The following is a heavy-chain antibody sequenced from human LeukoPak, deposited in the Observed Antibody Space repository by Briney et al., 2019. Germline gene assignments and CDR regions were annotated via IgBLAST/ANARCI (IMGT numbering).Heavy chain of an antibody. J-gene: IGHJ4*02. CDR3: ARGLDDYGSGRSD. Sequence: GGSLRLSCAASGFTFSSYEMNWVRQAPGKGLEWVSYISSSGSTIYYADSVKGRFTISRPNAKNSLYLQMNSLRAEDTAVYYCARGLDDYGSGRSDWGQGTLVTVSS. CDR1: GFTFSSYE. CDR2: ISSSGSTI. V-gene: IGHV3-48*03. D-gene: IGHD3-10*01.